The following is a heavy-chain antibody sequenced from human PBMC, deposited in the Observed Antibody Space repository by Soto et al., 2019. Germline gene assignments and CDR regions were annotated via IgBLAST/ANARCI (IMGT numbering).Heavy chain of an antibody. CDR3: AIIATSGGGDAFDI. J-gene: IGHJ3*02. Sequence: QVQLVESGGGVVHPGRSLRLSCAASGFTFSNYAMHWVRQAPSKGLEWVAAILSDEINKYSTDSVKGRFTISRDNSKNTLYLQMNSLRPEDTAVYYCAIIATSGGGDAFDIWGQGTMVTVSS. V-gene: IGHV3-30-3*01. D-gene: IGHD6-13*01. CDR2: ILSDEINK. CDR1: GFTFSNYA.